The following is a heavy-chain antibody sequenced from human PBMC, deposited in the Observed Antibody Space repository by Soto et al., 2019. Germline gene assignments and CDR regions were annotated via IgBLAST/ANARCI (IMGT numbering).Heavy chain of an antibody. J-gene: IGHJ4*02. CDR2: INLSADRT. V-gene: IGHV1-46*01. Sequence: GASVKVSCKASGYRLTNYYIHWVRQAPGQGLEWMGIINLSADRTSYAQKFQGRVTFTRDTSASTVYMEVSSLRSEDTAVYYCARAAYYYESSGYYPGDYWGQGTLVTVSS. CDR1: GYRLTNYY. D-gene: IGHD3-22*01. CDR3: ARAAYYYESSGYYPGDY.